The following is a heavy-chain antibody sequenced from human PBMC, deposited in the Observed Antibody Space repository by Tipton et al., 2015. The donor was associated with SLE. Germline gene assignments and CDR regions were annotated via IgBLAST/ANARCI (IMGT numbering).Heavy chain of an antibody. CDR2: IYHSGST. Sequence: TLSLTCTVSGYSISSGYYWGWIRQPPGKGLEWIGSIYHSGSTYYNPSLKSRVTISVDTSKNQFSLKLSSVTAADTAVYYCARDPGAGIAARPGYYFDYWGQGTLVTVSS. V-gene: IGHV4-38-2*02. CDR3: ARDPGAGIAARPGYYFDY. J-gene: IGHJ4*02. CDR1: GYSISSGYY. D-gene: IGHD6-6*01.